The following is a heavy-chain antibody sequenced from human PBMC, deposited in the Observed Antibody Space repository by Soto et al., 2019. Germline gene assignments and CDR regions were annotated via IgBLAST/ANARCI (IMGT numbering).Heavy chain of an antibody. V-gene: IGHV6-1*01. CDR2: TYYRSKWYN. CDR1: GDSVSSNSAA. Sequence: PSQTLSLTCAISGDSVSSNSAAWNWIRQSPSRGLEWLGRTYYRSKWYNDYAVSVKSRITINPDTSKNQFSLQLNSVTPEDTAVYYCARGTDIVASINRLVYYYNCIDVWGQGTTVTVSS. J-gene: IGHJ6*02. D-gene: IGHD5-12*01. CDR3: ARGTDIVASINRLVYYYNCIDV.